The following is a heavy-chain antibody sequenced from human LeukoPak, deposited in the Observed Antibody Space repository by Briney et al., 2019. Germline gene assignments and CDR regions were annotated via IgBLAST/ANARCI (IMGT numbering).Heavy chain of an antibody. V-gene: IGHV4-39*07. Sequence: SETLSLTCTVSGGSITNSGYYWGWVRQPPGKGLEWIASIYYTGSTYYNPSLKSRVTISLDASKKQFSLKLSSVTAADTAVYFCAKVTASGFFDYWGQGTLVTVSS. D-gene: IGHD2-21*02. J-gene: IGHJ4*02. CDR2: IYYTGST. CDR1: GGSITNSGYY. CDR3: AKVTASGFFDY.